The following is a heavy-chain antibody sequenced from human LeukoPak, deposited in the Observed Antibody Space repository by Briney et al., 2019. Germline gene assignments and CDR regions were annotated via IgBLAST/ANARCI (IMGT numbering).Heavy chain of an antibody. Sequence: PGGSLRLSCAASGFTFSSYGMHWVRQAPGKGLEWVAVISYDGSNKYYADSVKGRFTISRDNSKNTLYLQMNSLRAEDTAVYYCAKDEAVGAPPFPFDYWGQGTLVTVSS. V-gene: IGHV3-30*18. J-gene: IGHJ4*02. CDR3: AKDEAVGAPPFPFDY. D-gene: IGHD1-26*01. CDR1: GFTFSSYG. CDR2: ISYDGSNK.